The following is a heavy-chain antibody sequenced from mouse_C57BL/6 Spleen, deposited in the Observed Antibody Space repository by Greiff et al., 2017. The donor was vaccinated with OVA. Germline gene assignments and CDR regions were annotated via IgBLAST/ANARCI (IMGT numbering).Heavy chain of an antibody. D-gene: IGHD1-1*01. Sequence: LVEPGASVKISCKASGYAFSSSWMNWVKQRPGKGLEWIGRIYPGDGDTNYNGKFKGKATLTADKSSSTAYMQLSSLTSEDSAVYFCARDYYGSIFDYWGQGTTLTVSS. CDR3: ARDYYGSIFDY. CDR2: IYPGDGDT. J-gene: IGHJ2*01. V-gene: IGHV1-82*01. CDR1: GYAFSSSW.